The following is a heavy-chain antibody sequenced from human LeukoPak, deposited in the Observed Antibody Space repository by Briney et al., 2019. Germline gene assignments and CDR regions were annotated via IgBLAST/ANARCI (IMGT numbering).Heavy chain of an antibody. CDR2: INTKTGRT. CDR1: GYTFTDYY. CDR3: ARADFIDAGPYVIAP. J-gene: IGHJ5*02. V-gene: IGHV1-2*02. D-gene: IGHD3-3*01. Sequence: ASVRVSCKTSGYTFTDYYIHWVRQAPGQGLEWMGWINTKTGRTSSARTFQGRVTLTRDPSITTVYMDMAWLTSDDTAIYFCARADFIDAGPYVIAPWGQGTLVTVSS.